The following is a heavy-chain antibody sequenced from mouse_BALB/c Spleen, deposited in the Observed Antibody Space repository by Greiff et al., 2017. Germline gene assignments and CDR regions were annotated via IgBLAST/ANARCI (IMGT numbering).Heavy chain of an antibody. D-gene: IGHD1-1*01. CDR3: ARHSTIGNYAMDY. CDR1: GFAFSSYD. V-gene: IGHV5-12-1*01. J-gene: IGHJ4*01. CDR2: ISSGGGST. Sequence: EVQVVESGGGLVKPGGSLKLSCAASGFAFSSYDMSWVRQTPEKRLEWVAYISSGGGSTYYPDTVKGRFTISRDNAKNTLYLQMSSLKSEDTAMYYCARHSTIGNYAMDYWGQGTSVTVSS.